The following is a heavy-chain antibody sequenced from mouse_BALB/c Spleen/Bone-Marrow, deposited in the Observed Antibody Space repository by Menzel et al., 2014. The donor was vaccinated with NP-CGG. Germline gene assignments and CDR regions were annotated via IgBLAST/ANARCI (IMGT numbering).Heavy chain of an antibody. D-gene: IGHD1-2*01. CDR2: IDPYYGGT. J-gene: IGHJ3*01. V-gene: IGHV1-39*01. CDR3: AREGIHYPFAY. CDR1: GYSFTAYN. Sequence: EVKLVESGPELEKPGASVKMSCKASGYSFTAYNMNWVKQSNGKSLEGIGNIDPYYGGTSYNQKFKGKATLTVDKSPSTAYMQLKSLTSEDSAVYYCAREGIHYPFAYWGQGTLVTVSA.